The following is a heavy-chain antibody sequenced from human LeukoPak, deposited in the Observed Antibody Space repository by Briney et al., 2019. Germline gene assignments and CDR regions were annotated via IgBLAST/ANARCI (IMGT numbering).Heavy chain of an antibody. D-gene: IGHD6-19*01. CDR1: GYTFTGYY. CDR2: INPNSGGT. V-gene: IGHV1-2*02. Sequence: ASVKVSCRASGYTFTGYYMHWVRQAPGQGLEWMGWINPNSGGTNYAQKFQGRVTTTRDTSISTAYMELSRLRSDDTAVYYCARWSIAVADFYFDYWGQGTLVTVSS. CDR3: ARWSIAVADFYFDY. J-gene: IGHJ4*02.